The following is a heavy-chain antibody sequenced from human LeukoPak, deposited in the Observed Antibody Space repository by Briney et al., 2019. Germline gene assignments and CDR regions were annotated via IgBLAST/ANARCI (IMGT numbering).Heavy chain of an antibody. CDR1: GFIFSSLW. CDR3: VRGGYGSIDY. V-gene: IGHV3-74*01. J-gene: IGHJ4*02. D-gene: IGHD4-17*01. Sequence: PGGSLRLSYEASGFIFSSLWMHWVRQAPGKGLVWVSYINGDGSTTSYADSVQGRFTISRDNAKNTLYLQLNSLRAEDTAVYYCVRGGYGSIDYWGQGTLVTVSS. CDR2: INGDGSTT.